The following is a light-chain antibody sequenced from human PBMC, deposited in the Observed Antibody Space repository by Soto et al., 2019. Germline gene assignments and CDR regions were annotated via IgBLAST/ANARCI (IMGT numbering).Light chain of an antibody. J-gene: IGLJ2*01. Sequence: SYVLTQPLSVSGAPGKTASISCGGNKIGRKGVHWYQQKPGQAPVLVIYSDTDLPPVIPERFSGYNSANFDTLTISRVEAGEEADYYCQVWDSGSAHVVFGGGNKVTVL. CDR3: QVWDSGSAHVV. CDR1: KIGRKG. CDR2: SDT. V-gene: IGLV3-21*04.